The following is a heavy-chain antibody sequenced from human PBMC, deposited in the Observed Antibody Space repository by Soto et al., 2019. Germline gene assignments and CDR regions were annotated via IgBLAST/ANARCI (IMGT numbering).Heavy chain of an antibody. CDR1: GGSFSGYY. V-gene: IGHV4-34*01. J-gene: IGHJ4*02. CDR2: INHSGST. CDR3: ARAKTSRLFGY. Sequence: QVQLQQWGAGRLKPSETLSLTCAVYGGSFSGYYWTWIRQPPGTGLEWIGEINHSGSTNYNPSLTGRVTISVASSRTQSSLYLSSVTAAYTAVYYCARAKTSRLFGYWGQGTLGSLSS.